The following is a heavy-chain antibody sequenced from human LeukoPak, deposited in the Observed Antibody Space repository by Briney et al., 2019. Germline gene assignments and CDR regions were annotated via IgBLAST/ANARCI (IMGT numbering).Heavy chain of an antibody. CDR2: IHHGEET. CDR1: GGSISSSHW. D-gene: IGHD1-26*01. CDR3: ASGSPGIGGSYPDAFDI. J-gene: IGHJ3*02. V-gene: IGHV4-4*02. Sequence: SGTLSLTCAVSGGSISSSHWWSWVRQPPGKGLEWIGGIHHGEETKYNPSLKSRVTISVDTSKNQFSLKLSSVTAADTAVYYCASGSPGIGGSYPDAFDIWGQGTMVTVSS.